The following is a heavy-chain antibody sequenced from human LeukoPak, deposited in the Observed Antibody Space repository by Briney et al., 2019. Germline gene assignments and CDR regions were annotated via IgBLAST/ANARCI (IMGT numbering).Heavy chain of an antibody. Sequence: PGGSLRLSCAASGFTFSSYSMNWVRQAPGKGLEWVSSISSSSSYIYYADSVKGRFTISRDNAKNTLYLQMNSLRAEDTAVYYCAKGSPNDFLPGYFDYWGQGTLVTVSS. CDR1: GFTFSSYS. D-gene: IGHD3-3*01. J-gene: IGHJ4*02. CDR2: ISSSSSYI. CDR3: AKGSPNDFLPGYFDY. V-gene: IGHV3-21*04.